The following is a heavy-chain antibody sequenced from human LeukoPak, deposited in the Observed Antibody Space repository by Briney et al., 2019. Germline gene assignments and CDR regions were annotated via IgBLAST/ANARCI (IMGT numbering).Heavy chain of an antibody. V-gene: IGHV3-23*01. CDR2: ISGSAGST. Sequence: GGSLRLSCAASGFTFSSYGMSWVRQAPGKGLEWVSAISGSAGSTYYADSVKGRFTISTDNSKNTLYLPMNSLRAEDTAVYYCAKDYYDSSGYNEVLNDYWGQGTLVTVSS. CDR1: GFTFSSYG. J-gene: IGHJ4*02. D-gene: IGHD3-22*01. CDR3: AKDYYDSSGYNEVLNDY.